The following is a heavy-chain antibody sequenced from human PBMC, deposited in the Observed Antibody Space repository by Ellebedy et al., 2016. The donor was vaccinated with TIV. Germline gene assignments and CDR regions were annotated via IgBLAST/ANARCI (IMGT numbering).Heavy chain of an antibody. J-gene: IGHJ5*02. D-gene: IGHD2-8*02. V-gene: IGHV1-8*02. CDR2: MNPNSGHT. CDR3: ARASYDATGPFDP. CDR1: SYTFINYD. Sequence: ASVKVSXKASSYTFINYDITWVRQATGQGLEWMGWMNPNSGHTGYAQQFQGRVTMTRDTASTTVYMDLSSLGSGDTAVYYCARASYDATGPFDPWGQGTLVTVSS.